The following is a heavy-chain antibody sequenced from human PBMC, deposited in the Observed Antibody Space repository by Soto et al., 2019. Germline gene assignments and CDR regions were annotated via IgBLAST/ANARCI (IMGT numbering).Heavy chain of an antibody. V-gene: IGHV3-21*06. J-gene: IGHJ4*02. Sequence: GGSLRLSCAASGFTFTRYSMNWVRQAPGKGLEWVSPISSTTNYIYYGDSMKGRFTISRDNAKNSLYLEMNSLRAEDTAVYYCARESEDLTSNFDYWGQGTLGTSPQ. CDR1: GFTFTRYS. CDR3: ARESEDLTSNFDY. CDR2: ISSTTNYI.